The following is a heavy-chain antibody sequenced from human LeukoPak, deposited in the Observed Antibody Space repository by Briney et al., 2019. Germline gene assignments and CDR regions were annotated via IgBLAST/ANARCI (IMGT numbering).Heavy chain of an antibody. Sequence: PGGSLRLSCAASGFTLSSYGMHWVRQAPGKGLEGVAAISYDGRNKEYVDSVKGRFTISRDNSKNTLYLQMNSLRAEDTAVYYCAKDRGYSHGFEYWGQGTLVTVSS. J-gene: IGHJ4*02. D-gene: IGHD5-12*01. CDR1: GFTLSSYG. CDR3: AKDRGYSHGFEY. CDR2: ISYDGRNK. V-gene: IGHV3-30*18.